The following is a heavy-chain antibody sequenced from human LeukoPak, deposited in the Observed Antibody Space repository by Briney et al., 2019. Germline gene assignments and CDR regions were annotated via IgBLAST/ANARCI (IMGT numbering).Heavy chain of an antibody. J-gene: IGHJ4*02. CDR2: IHPRSGET. CDR3: ARDGDYGTGSYYRGFFDY. CDR1: GYSFTAFY. V-gene: IGHV1-2*07. Sequence: GASVKVSCKASGYSFTAFYIHWVRQAPGQGLEWMGWIHPRSGETNYAYKCRGRVTMTKDTSISTTYMDLGSLGSDDTAVYYCARDGDYGTGSYYRGFFDYWGQGTLVTVSS. D-gene: IGHD3-10*01.